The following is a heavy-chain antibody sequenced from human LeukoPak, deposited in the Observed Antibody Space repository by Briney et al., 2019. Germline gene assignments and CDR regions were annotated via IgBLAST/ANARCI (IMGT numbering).Heavy chain of an antibody. D-gene: IGHD6-6*01. CDR3: ARDGSSNYYGMDV. CDR1: GGSFSGYY. J-gene: IGHJ6*02. V-gene: IGHV4-34*01. Sequence: SETLSLTCAVYGGSFSGYYWSWIRQPPGKGLEWIGEINHSGSTYFNPSLKSRVTISVDRSKNQFSLKLSSVTAADTAVYYCARDGSSNYYGMDVWGQGTTVTVSS. CDR2: INHSGST.